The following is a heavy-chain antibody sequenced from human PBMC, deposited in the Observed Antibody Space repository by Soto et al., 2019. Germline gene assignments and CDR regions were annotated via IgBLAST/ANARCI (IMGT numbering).Heavy chain of an antibody. CDR1: GGSFTMGVYN. V-gene: IGHV4-61*08. Sequence: QVQLQESGPGLWKPSGSLSLPGAVSGGSFTMGVYNWSWIRMPQGKGREWFGYIYYSGSTNYNPSLESRVTIAVDTSKNQFCLKLSSVTAADTAVYHCARVTTSLYFDYWGQGTLVTVSS. CDR2: IYYSGST. J-gene: IGHJ4*02. CDR3: ARVTTSLYFDY. D-gene: IGHD1-1*01.